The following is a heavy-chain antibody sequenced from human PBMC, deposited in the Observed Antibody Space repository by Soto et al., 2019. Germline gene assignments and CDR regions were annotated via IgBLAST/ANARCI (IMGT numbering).Heavy chain of an antibody. CDR2: INHSGST. J-gene: IGHJ5*02. V-gene: IGHV4-34*01. CDR1: GGSFSGYY. D-gene: IGHD3-3*01. CDR3: ATGRRYDFWSGYYGSRLNWFDP. Sequence: PSETLSLTCAVYGGSFSGYYWSWIRQPPGKGLEWIGEINHSGSTNYNPSLKSRVTISVDTSKNQFSLKLSSVTAADTAVYYCATGRRYDFWSGYYGSRLNWFDPWGQGTLVTVSS.